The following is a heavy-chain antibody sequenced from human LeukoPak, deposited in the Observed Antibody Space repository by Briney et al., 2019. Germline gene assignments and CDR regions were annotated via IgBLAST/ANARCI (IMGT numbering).Heavy chain of an antibody. CDR1: GYTFTGYY. CDR2: INPXXGGT. D-gene: IGHD2-2*01. CDR3: AREGIVVVPAAIPRPDAFDI. Sequence: ASVKVSCKASGYTFTGYYMHWVRQAPGXXXXWMGXINPXXGGTNYAQKFQGRVTMTRDASISTAYMELSRLRSDDTAVYYCAREGIVVVPAAIPRPDAFDIWGQGTMVTVPS. J-gene: IGHJ3*02. V-gene: IGHV1-2*02.